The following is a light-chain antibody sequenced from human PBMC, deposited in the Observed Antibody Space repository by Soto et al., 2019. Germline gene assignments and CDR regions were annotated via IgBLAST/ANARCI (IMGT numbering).Light chain of an antibody. CDR1: SSDVGGYNF. CDR2: DVS. CDR3: CSYAGSYTL. Sequence: QSALTQPRSVSGSPGQSVTISCTGTSSDVGGYNFVSWYQQHPGKAPKLWIYDVSQRPSGVPDRFSASKSGNTASLTISGLHAEDEADHYCCSYAGSYTLFGGGTKLTVL. V-gene: IGLV2-11*01. J-gene: IGLJ2*01.